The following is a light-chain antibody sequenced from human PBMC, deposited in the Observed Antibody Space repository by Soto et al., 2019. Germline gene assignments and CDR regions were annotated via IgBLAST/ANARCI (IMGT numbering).Light chain of an antibody. J-gene: IGKJ1*01. V-gene: IGKV1-39*01. CDR2: TAS. CDR3: QQTYSRPRT. Sequence: EIEMTESPSSLSASVGDRVTITCRASQSITNYLNWYQQKPGKAPNLLIYTASSLESGVPSRFSGSGSGTDFTLTITSLQPEYFATYFCQQTYSRPRTFGQGTKVDIK. CDR1: QSITNY.